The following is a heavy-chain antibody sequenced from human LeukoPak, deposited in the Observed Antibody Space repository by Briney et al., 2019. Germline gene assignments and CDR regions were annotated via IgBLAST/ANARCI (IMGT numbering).Heavy chain of an antibody. J-gene: IGHJ6*02. CDR2: ISSSSSYI. CDR3: ARERIEYGMDV. D-gene: IGHD2-15*01. CDR1: GFTFSSYS. Sequence: GGSLRLSCAASGFTFSSYSMNWVRQAPGKGLEWASSISSSSSYIYHADSVKGRFTISRDNAKNSLYLQMNSLRAEDTAVYYCARERIEYGMDVWGQGTTVTVSS. V-gene: IGHV3-21*01.